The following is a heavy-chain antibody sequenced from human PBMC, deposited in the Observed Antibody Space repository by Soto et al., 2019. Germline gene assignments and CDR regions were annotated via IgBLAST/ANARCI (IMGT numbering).Heavy chain of an antibody. V-gene: IGHV4-30-4*01. CDR3: AKNLTRGITMIVVVNDPGDV. CDR2: IYYSGST. J-gene: IGHJ6*02. CDR1: GGSISSGDYY. D-gene: IGHD3-22*01. Sequence: SETLSLTCTVSGGSISSGDYYWSWIRQPPGKGLEWIGYIYYSGSTYYNPSLKSRVTISVDTSKNQFSLKLSSVTAADTAVYYCAKNLTRGITMIVVVNDPGDVWGQGTTVTVSS.